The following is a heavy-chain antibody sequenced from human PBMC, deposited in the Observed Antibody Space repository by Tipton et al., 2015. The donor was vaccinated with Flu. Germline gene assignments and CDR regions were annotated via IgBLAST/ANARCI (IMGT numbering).Heavy chain of an antibody. CDR1: GFTFDDYA. J-gene: IGHJ3*02. V-gene: IGHV3-9*01. CDR3: AKAKLDDSGNFDAFDI. CDR2: ISWNSGSI. D-gene: IGHD3-10*01. Sequence: SLRLSCAASGFTFDDYAMHWVRQAPGKGLEWVSDISWNSGSIGYADSVKGRFTISRDNAKNSLYLQMNSLRAEDTALYYCAKAKLDDSGNFDAFDIWGQGTMVPVSS.